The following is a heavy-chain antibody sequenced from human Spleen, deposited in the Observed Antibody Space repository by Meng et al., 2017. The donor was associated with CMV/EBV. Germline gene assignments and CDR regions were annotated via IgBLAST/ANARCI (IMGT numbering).Heavy chain of an antibody. Sequence: SVKVSCKVSGGTLSSYTISWVRQAPGQGLEWMGRINPILGIANYAQKFQGRVTITADKSTSTAYMELSSLRSKDTAVYYCARAGLSGYDYNDAFDIWGQGTMVTVSS. V-gene: IGHV1-69*02. CDR2: INPILGIA. CDR3: ARAGLSGYDYNDAFDI. CDR1: GGTLSSYT. D-gene: IGHD5-12*01. J-gene: IGHJ3*02.